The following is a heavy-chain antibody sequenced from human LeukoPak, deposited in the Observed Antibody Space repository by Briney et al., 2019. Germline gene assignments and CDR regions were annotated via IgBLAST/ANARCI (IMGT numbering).Heavy chain of an antibody. CDR3: TRAYSTGWLGINDY. CDR2: IRNKANGGTA. CDR1: GFTFSDYA. Sequence: GRSLRLSCTTSGFTFSDYAMTWVRQAPGKGLEWVGSIRNKANGGTADYAASVKGRFTISRDDSKTIAYLQMNSLKTEDTAVYYCTRAYSTGWLGINDYWGQGALVTVSS. V-gene: IGHV3-49*04. D-gene: IGHD6-19*01. J-gene: IGHJ4*02.